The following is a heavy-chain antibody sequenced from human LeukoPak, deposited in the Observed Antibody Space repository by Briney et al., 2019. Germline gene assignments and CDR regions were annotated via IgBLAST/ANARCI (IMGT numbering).Heavy chain of an antibody. D-gene: IGHD3-22*01. CDR1: GFSFSSYW. CDR2: IKEDENEK. CDR3: ARRPGGYYDSNGILEYFDY. V-gene: IGHV3-7*01. Sequence: PGGSLRLSCAASGFSFSSYWMSWVRQAPGKRLEWVANIKEDENEKYYVDSVKGRFTISRDNAKNSLYLQMNSLRAEDTAVYYCARRPGGYYDSNGILEYFDYWGQGILVTASS. J-gene: IGHJ4*02.